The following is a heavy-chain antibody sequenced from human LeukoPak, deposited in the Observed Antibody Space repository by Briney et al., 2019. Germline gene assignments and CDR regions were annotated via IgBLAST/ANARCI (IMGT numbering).Heavy chain of an antibody. Sequence: GGPLRLSCAASGFTFSSYSMNWVRQAPGKGLEWVSFISSSSAHINYADSVKGRFTISRDNPRNSLYLQMNSLRAEDTAVYYCARDIGGSYTAIDYWGQGTLDTVSS. CDR2: ISSSSAHI. D-gene: IGHD1-26*01. CDR3: ARDIGGSYTAIDY. J-gene: IGHJ4*02. V-gene: IGHV3-21*01. CDR1: GFTFSSYS.